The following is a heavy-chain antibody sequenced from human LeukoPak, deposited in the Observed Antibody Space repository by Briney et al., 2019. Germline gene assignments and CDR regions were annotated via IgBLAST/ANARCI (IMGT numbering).Heavy chain of an antibody. J-gene: IGHJ6*03. CDR3: AREYYGSGTRSAYYYYYMDV. D-gene: IGHD3-10*01. CDR1: GFTVSSNY. V-gene: IGHV3-66*02. Sequence: PGGSLRLSCAASGFTVSSNYMSWVHQAPGKGLEWVSVIYSGGSTYCADSVKGRFTISRDNSKNTLYLQMNSLRAEDTAVYYCAREYYGSGTRSAYYYYYMDVWGKGTTVTVSS. CDR2: IYSGGST.